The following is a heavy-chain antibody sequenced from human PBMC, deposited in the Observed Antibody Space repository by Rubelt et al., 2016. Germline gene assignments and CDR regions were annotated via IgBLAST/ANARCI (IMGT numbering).Heavy chain of an antibody. D-gene: IGHD2-2*02. CDR2: IKQDGGEE. Sequence: EVQLVESGGGLVQPGGSLRLSCAASGFTFSSYWMSWVRQAPGKGLEWVANIKQDGGEEYYVDSVKGRFTISRDNAKNSLYLQMNSLRAEDTAVYYCARGKCSSTSCYRIDAFDIWGQGTMVTVSS. CDR3: ARGKCSSTSCYRIDAFDI. CDR1: GFTFSSYW. V-gene: IGHV3-7*01. J-gene: IGHJ3*02.